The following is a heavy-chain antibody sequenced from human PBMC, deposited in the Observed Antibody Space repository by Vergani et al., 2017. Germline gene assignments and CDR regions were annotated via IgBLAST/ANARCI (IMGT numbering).Heavy chain of an antibody. J-gene: IGHJ4*02. Sequence: VQMVESGGGLVKPGGSLRLSCVASGFTFTSYGMHWVRQAPGPGLEWLAVIWYDGSNKYYGDSVRGRFTISRDSSKTLYLQMDSLRVEDTAMYFCARDLSYSTAWPFFDSRGQGTLVTVSS. CDR2: IWYDGSNK. CDR3: ARDLSYSTAWPFFDS. CDR1: GFTFTSYG. D-gene: IGHD4-11*01. V-gene: IGHV3-33*08.